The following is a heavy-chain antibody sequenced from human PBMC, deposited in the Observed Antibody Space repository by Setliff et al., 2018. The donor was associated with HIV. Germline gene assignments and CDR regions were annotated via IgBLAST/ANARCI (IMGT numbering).Heavy chain of an antibody. CDR1: GYTFTFYA. Sequence: ASVKVSCKASGYTFTFYAIHWVRQAPGQRLEWMGWINAGNGNTRYSQKFQGRVTVARDTSASTAYVELSSLRSEDTAVYYCARVTSSGGFGISGFYYMDVWGKGTTVTVSS. V-gene: IGHV1-3*01. CDR2: INAGNGNT. J-gene: IGHJ6*03. CDR3: ARVTSSGGFGISGFYYMDV. D-gene: IGHD6-19*01.